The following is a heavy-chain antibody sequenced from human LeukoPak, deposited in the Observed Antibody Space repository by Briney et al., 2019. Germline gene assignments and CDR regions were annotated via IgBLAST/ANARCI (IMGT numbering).Heavy chain of an antibody. CDR1: GYTFTNYA. V-gene: IGHV1-69*04. Sequence: ASVKVSCKASGYTFTNYAISWVRQAPGQGLEWMGRIIPIFGIANSAQKSQGRVTITADKSTNTAYMELSSLRSEDTAVYYCARDLEMATTLYWYFDLWGRGTLVTVSS. J-gene: IGHJ2*01. CDR3: ARDLEMATTLYWYFDL. D-gene: IGHD5-24*01. CDR2: IIPIFGIA.